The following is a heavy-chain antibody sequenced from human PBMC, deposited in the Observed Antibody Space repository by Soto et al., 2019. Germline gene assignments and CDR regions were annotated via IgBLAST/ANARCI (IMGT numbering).Heavy chain of an antibody. V-gene: IGHV3-30*18. CDR2: ISYDGINK. J-gene: IGHJ4*02. CDR3: AKEHKYYDSIGYYPAGY. CDR1: GFTFSSYG. D-gene: IGHD3-22*01. Sequence: ESGGGVVQPGRSLRLSCAASGFTFSSYGMHWVRQAPGKGLEWVALISYDGINKYYADSVKGRFTISRDNSKNTLYLQMNSLRVEDTAVYYCAKEHKYYDSIGYYPAGYWGQGTLVTVSS.